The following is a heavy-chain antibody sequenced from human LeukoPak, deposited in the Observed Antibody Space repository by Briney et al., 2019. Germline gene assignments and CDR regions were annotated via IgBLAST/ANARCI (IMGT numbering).Heavy chain of an antibody. CDR3: ARDISRDTIFGDRYYYGMDV. CDR2: INSDGSST. CDR1: GNYW. Sequence: PGGSLRLSCAASGNYWMHWVRQVPGKGLVWVSHINSDGSSTSYADSVKGRFTISRDNAKNTLYLQMNSLRAEDTAVYYCARDISRDTIFGDRYYYGMDVWGQGTTVTVSS. V-gene: IGHV3-74*01. J-gene: IGHJ6*02. D-gene: IGHD3-3*01.